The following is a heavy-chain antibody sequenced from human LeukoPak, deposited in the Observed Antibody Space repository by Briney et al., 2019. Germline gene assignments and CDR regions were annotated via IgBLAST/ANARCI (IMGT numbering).Heavy chain of an antibody. CDR2: ISDSGGTT. CDR3: AKDRGWLSSGWPAKEDYFDC. J-gene: IGHJ4*02. CDR1: GFTFSSYA. Sequence: PGGSLRLSCAASGFTFSSYAMTWVRQAPGKGLEWVSIISDSGGTTYYADSVKGRFTISRDYSKNTLYLQMNSLRAEDTAVYYCAKDRGWLSSGWPAKEDYFDCWGQGTLVTVSS. D-gene: IGHD6-19*01. V-gene: IGHV3-23*01.